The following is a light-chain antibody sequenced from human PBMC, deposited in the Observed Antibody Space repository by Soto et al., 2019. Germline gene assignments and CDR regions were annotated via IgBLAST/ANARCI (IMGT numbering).Light chain of an antibody. CDR3: QQYNSYRT. J-gene: IGKJ1*01. V-gene: IGKV1-5*01. Sequence: DLQMTQSPSTLYACVRDRVTITSRSRQSISSWLAWYQQKPGKPPKLLIYDASRLESGVPSRFSGRGSGTDFTLTISSLQPNDSATYYCQQYNSYRTFGQGTKVDIK. CDR2: DAS. CDR1: QSISSW.